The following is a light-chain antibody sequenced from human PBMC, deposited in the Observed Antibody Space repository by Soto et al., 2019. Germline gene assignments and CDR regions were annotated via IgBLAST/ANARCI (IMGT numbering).Light chain of an antibody. CDR3: QQYSSYSPYT. Sequence: IHMTQSPSTLSASVGDRVTITCRASQSISVWLAWYQQKPGKAPQLLISQASNLESGFPSRFSGTGSGTEFTLAISSLQPDDFATYYCQQYSSYSPYTFGQGTKLEI. V-gene: IGKV1-5*03. J-gene: IGKJ2*01. CDR1: QSISVW. CDR2: QAS.